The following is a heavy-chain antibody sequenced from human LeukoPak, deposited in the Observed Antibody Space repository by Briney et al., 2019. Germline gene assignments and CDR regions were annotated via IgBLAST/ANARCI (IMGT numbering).Heavy chain of an antibody. D-gene: IGHD1-26*01. J-gene: IGHJ6*03. CDR3: ARDPYSGSYGNYYYYFMDV. CDR1: GFSFSSYG. V-gene: IGHV3-30*02. CDR2: IRYDGSNK. Sequence: GGSLRLSCAASGFSFSSYGMHWVRQAPGKGLEWVASIRYDGSNKHYADSVKGRFTISRDNAKNSLYLQMNSLRAEDTAVYYCARDPYSGSYGNYYYYFMDVWGKGTTVTISS.